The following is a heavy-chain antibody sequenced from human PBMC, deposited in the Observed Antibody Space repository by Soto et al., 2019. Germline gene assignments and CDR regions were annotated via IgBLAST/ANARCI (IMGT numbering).Heavy chain of an antibody. D-gene: IGHD3-10*01. J-gene: IGHJ4*02. V-gene: IGHV1-69*13. CDR3: ARATGPHYYGSGSYPLY. CDR2: IIPIFGTA. Sequence: SVKVSCKXSGGTFSSYAISWVRQAPGQGLEWMGGIIPIFGTANYAQKFQGRVTITADESTSTAYMELSSLRSEDTAVYYCARATGPHYYGSGSYPLYWGQGTLVTVSS. CDR1: GGTFSSYA.